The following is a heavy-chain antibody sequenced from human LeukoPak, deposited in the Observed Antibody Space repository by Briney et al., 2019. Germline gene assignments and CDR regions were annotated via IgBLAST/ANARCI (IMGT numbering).Heavy chain of an antibody. Sequence: ASVKVSCKASGYTFTSYGFGWVRQPPGKGLEGMGWITAYNGNTNYAQKLQGRVTMTTDTSTSTAYMELRSLRSDDTAVYYCARSTLLWFGSSWFDPWGQGTLVTVSS. CDR2: ITAYNGNT. V-gene: IGHV1-18*04. CDR1: GYTFTSYG. J-gene: IGHJ5*02. CDR3: ARSTLLWFGSSWFDP. D-gene: IGHD3-10*01.